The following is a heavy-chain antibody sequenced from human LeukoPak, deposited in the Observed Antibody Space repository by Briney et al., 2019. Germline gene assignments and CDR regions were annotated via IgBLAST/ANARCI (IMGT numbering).Heavy chain of an antibody. CDR3: ARGSVAVAASDY. V-gene: IGHV4-34*01. CDR2: INHSGST. J-gene: IGHJ4*02. Sequence: SETLSLTCAVYGGSFSGYYWSWIRQPPGKGLEWIGEINHSGSTNYNPSLKSRVTISVDTSKNQFSLKLSSVTAADTAVYCCARGSVAVAASDYWGQGTLVTVSS. CDR1: GGSFSGYY. D-gene: IGHD6-19*01.